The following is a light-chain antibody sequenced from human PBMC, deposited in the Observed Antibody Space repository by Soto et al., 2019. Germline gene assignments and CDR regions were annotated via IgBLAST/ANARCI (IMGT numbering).Light chain of an antibody. J-gene: IGLJ3*02. CDR3: CSYAGSSTWV. CDR2: EVS. Sequence: QPVLTQPASVSGSPGQWITISCTGTSSDVGSYNFVSWYQQQPGKAPKLMISEVSKRPSGVSNRFSGSKSGNTASLTISGLQAEDEAAYYCCSYAGSSTWVFGGGTKVTVL. V-gene: IGLV2-23*02. CDR1: SSDVGSYNF.